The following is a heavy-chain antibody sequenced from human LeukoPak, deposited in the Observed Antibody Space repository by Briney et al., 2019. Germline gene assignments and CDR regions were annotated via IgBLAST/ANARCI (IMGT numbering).Heavy chain of an antibody. V-gene: IGHV3-23*01. J-gene: IGHJ6*03. CDR3: AKDTVIDYLKLLQPVYYYYYMGV. Sequence: GGSLRLSCAASGFTFSSYAMSWVRQAPGKGLEWVSAISGSGGNTYYADSVKGRFTISRDNSKNTLYLQMNSLRAEDTAVYYCAKDTVIDYLKLLQPVYYYYYMGVWGKGTTVTVSS. CDR1: GFTFSSYA. D-gene: IGHD3-16*02. CDR2: ISGSGGNT.